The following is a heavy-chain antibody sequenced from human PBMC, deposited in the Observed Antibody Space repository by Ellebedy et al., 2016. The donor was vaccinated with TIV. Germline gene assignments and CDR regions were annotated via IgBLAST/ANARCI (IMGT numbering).Heavy chain of an antibody. V-gene: IGHV3-30-3*01. Sequence: GESLKISCAASGFTFSDYYMSWIRQAPGKGLGWVAVISYDGSNKYYADSVKGRFTISRDNAKNSLYLQMNSLRAEDTAVYYCARVGGVVAATSYYYYYMDVWGKGTTVTVSS. D-gene: IGHD2-15*01. J-gene: IGHJ6*03. CDR2: ISYDGSNK. CDR3: ARVGGVVAATSYYYYYMDV. CDR1: GFTFSDYY.